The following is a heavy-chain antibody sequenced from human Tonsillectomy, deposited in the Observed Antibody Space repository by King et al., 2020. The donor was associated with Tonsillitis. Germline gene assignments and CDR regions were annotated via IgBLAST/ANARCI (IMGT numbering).Heavy chain of an antibody. CDR2: IYYSGST. V-gene: IGHV4-59*01. CDR3: ARERKSTFDY. J-gene: IGHJ4*02. CDR1: GGFISSYY. Sequence: QLQESGPGLVKPSETLFLTCTVSGGFISSYYWSWIRQPPGKGLEWIGYIYYSGSTNYNPSLKSRVTISVDTSKNQFSLKLSSVTAADTAVYYCARERKSTFDYWGQGTLVTVSS.